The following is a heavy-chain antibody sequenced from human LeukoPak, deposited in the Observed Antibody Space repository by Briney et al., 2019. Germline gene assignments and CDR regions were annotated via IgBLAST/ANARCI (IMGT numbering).Heavy chain of an antibody. CDR2: IKQDGSEK. D-gene: IGHD3-9*01. V-gene: IGHV3-7*01. CDR1: GFTFSSYW. CDR3: ARVGSYHDILTGQNWFDP. Sequence: TGGSLRLSCVASGFTFSSYWMTWVRQAPGKGLEWVANIKQDGSEKYYVDSVKGRFTISRDNVKNSLYLQMNSLRTEDTAVYYCARVGSYHDILTGQNWFDPWGQGTLVTVSS. J-gene: IGHJ5*02.